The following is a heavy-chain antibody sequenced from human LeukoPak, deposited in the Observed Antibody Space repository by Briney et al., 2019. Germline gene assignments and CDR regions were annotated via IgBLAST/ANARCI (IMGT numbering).Heavy chain of an antibody. Sequence: GGSLRLSCVASGFTFSNHAMTWVRQAPGKGLEWVSAISADAVDTFYTPSVKGRFTISRDNSKNTLYLQINSLRAEDTAVYYCARDRVESADYYFDYWGQGTLVTVSS. J-gene: IGHJ4*02. V-gene: IGHV3-23*01. CDR1: GFTFSNHA. CDR3: ARDRVESADYYFDY. CDR2: ISADAVDT.